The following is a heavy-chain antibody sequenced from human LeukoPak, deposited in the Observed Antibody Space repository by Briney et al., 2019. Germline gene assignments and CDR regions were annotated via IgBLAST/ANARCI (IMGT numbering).Heavy chain of an antibody. J-gene: IGHJ3*02. Sequence: SQTLSLTCTVSGGSISSGSYYWSWLRQPAGKGLEWVGRIYTSGSTNYNPSLKSRVTISVDTSKNQFSLKLSSVTAADTAVYYCARDGSSGWTDAFDIWGQGTMVTVSS. CDR3: ARDGSSGWTDAFDI. V-gene: IGHV4-61*02. CDR2: IYTSGST. CDR1: GGSISSGSYY. D-gene: IGHD6-19*01.